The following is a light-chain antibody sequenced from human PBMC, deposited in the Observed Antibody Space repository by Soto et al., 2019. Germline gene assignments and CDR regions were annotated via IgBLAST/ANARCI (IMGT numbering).Light chain of an antibody. CDR3: AAWDDTLNGAV. Sequence: QSVLTQPPSASGTPGQRVTISCSGGSSNIGSNTVNWYQQLPGTAPNLLIYSNNQRPSGVPDRLSGSKSGTSASLAISGLQSEDEADYYCAAWDDTLNGAVFGGGTKLTVL. V-gene: IGLV1-44*01. J-gene: IGLJ2*01. CDR2: SNN. CDR1: SSNIGSNT.